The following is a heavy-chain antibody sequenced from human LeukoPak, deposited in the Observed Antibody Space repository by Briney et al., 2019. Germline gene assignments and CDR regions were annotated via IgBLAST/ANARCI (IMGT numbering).Heavy chain of an antibody. CDR2: IRSKGNSYAT. V-gene: IGHV3-73*01. CDR1: GFTFSDSA. D-gene: IGHD2-15*01. CDR3: TKEGRDCSGGTCPFDF. J-gene: IGHJ4*02. Sequence: GGSLRLSCAASGFTFSDSAMHWVRQASGKGLEWVGHIRSKGNSYATAYAASVKGRFTISRDNSKNTLYLQMNSLRAEDTAVYYCTKEGRDCSGGTCPFDFWGQGTLVTVSS.